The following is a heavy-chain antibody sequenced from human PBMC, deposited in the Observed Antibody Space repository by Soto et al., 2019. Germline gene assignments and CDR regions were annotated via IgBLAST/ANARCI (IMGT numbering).Heavy chain of an antibody. CDR1: GFIFSSYA. CDR3: VKSRGGNKFDFFD. J-gene: IGHJ4*02. D-gene: IGHD3-10*01. Sequence: EVQLVESGGGLVQPGGSLRLSCSASGFIFSSYALHWVRQAPGKGLEYISGVRGNGDPPFYADSVKGRFTISRDNSKNILYLQMSSLSADDAAVYYCVKSRGGNKFDFFDWGQGTLVTVSS. CDR2: VRGNGDPP. V-gene: IGHV3-64D*06.